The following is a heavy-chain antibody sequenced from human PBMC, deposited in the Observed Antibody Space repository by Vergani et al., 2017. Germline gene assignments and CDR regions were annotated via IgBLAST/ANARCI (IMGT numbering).Heavy chain of an antibody. Sequence: EVQLLESGGDLVQPGGSLRLSCAASGFTFNHYAMNWVRQAPGKGLEWVSGISGSGGSTYYAGSVKGRFTISRDSSKNTLYLQMNSLRAEDTAVYYCAKAEYGSGTYPAWALDSWGQGALVTVSS. CDR3: AKAEYGSGTYPAWALDS. J-gene: IGHJ4*02. D-gene: IGHD3-10*01. CDR2: ISGSGGST. CDR1: GFTFNHYA. V-gene: IGHV3-23*01.